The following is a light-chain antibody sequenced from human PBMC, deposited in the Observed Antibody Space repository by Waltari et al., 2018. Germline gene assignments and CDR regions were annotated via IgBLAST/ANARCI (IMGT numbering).Light chain of an antibody. J-gene: IGKJ4*01. Sequence: IQLTQSPSSLFASVGDRVTITCRASQGINNHLAWYQQKPGEAPKPLIYFASTLERGVPSRFSGSGSGTDFTLTISSLQPEDFATYYCQHLNGYPITFGGGTKVEIK. CDR2: FAS. CDR1: QGINNH. CDR3: QHLNGYPIT. V-gene: IGKV1-9*01.